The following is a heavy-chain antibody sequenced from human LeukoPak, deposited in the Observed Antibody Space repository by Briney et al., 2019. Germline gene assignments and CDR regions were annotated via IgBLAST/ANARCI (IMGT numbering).Heavy chain of an antibody. J-gene: IGHJ4*02. CDR1: GYTFTSYY. V-gene: IGHV1-46*03. Sequence: ASVKVSCKPSGYTFTSYYMHWVRQAPGQGLEWMGIINPSGGSTSYAQKFQGRVTMIRDTSTSTVYMELSSLRSEDTAVYYCARARGATGGGYYFDYWGQGTLVTVSS. CDR3: ARARGATGGGYYFDY. CDR2: INPSGGST. D-gene: IGHD1-26*01.